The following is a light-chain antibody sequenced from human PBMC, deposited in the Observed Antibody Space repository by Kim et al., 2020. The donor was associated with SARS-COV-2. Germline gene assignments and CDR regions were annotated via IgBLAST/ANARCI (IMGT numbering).Light chain of an antibody. V-gene: IGKV3-20*01. CDR2: DAS. CDR3: QQYGSSPQT. J-gene: IGKJ1*01. Sequence: EVVLTQSPGTLSLSPGDRATLSCRASQSVSSNFLAWYQQRPGQPPRLLIYDASRRATGIPDRFSGSGSGTDFTLTISRLEPEDFAVYYCQQYGSSPQTFGQGTKVDIK. CDR1: QSVSSNF.